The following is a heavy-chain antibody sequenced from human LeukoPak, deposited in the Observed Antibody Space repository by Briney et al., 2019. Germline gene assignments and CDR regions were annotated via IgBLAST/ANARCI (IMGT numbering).Heavy chain of an antibody. CDR1: GGSISSGGDS. Sequence: SETLSLTCAVSGGSISSGGDSWSWIRQPPGKGLEWIGYIYHSGSTYYNPSLKSRVTISVDRSKNQFSLKLSSVTAADTALYYCARGDWDYYDSSGYLPPDYWGQGTLVTVSS. D-gene: IGHD3-22*01. CDR3: ARGDWDYYDSSGYLPPDY. J-gene: IGHJ4*02. V-gene: IGHV4-30-2*01. CDR2: IYHSGST.